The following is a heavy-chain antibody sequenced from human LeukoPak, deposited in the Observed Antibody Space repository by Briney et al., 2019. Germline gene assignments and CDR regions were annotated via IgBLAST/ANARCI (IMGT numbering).Heavy chain of an antibody. CDR2: IYYSVGT. D-gene: IGHD2-2*01. CDR1: VGSISSYY. J-gene: IGHJ6*03. CDR3: ARVGIVVVPAAMPGGGGFYYYYYMDV. Sequence: SETLSLTCAVSVGSISSYYWSWSRQPPRKGLGGGGYIYYSVGTNYNPSLKSRVTISVDTSKNQFSLKMSSVPAADTAVYYCARVGIVVVPAAMPGGGGFYYYYYMDVWGXXTTVTISS. V-gene: IGHV4-59*01.